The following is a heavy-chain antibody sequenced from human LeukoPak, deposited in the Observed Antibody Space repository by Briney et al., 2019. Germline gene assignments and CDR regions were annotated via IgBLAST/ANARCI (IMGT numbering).Heavy chain of an antibody. J-gene: IGHJ4*02. V-gene: IGHV3-23*01. CDR2: ISGSGG. CDR1: GFTVSVCA. CDR3: AKAASSSSRSPNDY. D-gene: IGHD5/OR15-5a*01. Sequence: PGGSLRLSCTASGFTVSVCAMNWVRQAPGKGLEWVAAISGSGGYYADSVKGRFTISRDTSENTLYLQMSGLRAEDTAVYYCAKAASSSSRSPNDYWGQGTLVTVSS.